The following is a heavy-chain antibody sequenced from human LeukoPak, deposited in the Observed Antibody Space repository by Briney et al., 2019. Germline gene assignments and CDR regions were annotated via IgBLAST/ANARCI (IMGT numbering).Heavy chain of an antibody. J-gene: IGHJ4*02. CDR1: GFTFSSYA. Sequence: GGSLRLSCAASGFTFSSYAMSWVRQAPGKGLEWVSAISGSGGSTYYADSVKGRFTISRDNSKNTLYLQMNSLRAEDTAVYYCAKGVREDSGSYCFDYWGQGTLVTVSS. V-gene: IGHV3-23*01. CDR3: AKGVREDSGSYCFDY. D-gene: IGHD1-26*01. CDR2: ISGSGGST.